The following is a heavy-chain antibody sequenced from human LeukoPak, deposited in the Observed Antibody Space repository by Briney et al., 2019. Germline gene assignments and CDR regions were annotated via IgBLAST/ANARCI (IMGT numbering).Heavy chain of an antibody. D-gene: IGHD3-10*01. Sequence: SVKVSCKASGGTCSSYAISWVRQAPGQGLEWMGGIIPIFDTANYAQKFQGRVTLTADESTRKAYMELSGLRSEDTAVYYCASNGITMVRVVFDYWGQGTLVTVSS. J-gene: IGHJ4*02. CDR2: IIPIFDTA. CDR1: GGTCSSYA. CDR3: ASNGITMVRVVFDY. V-gene: IGHV1-69*13.